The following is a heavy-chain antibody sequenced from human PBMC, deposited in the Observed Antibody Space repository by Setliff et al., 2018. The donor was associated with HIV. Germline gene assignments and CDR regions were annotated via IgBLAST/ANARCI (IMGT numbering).Heavy chain of an antibody. CDR2: IKSKTDGSEK. D-gene: IGHD3-10*01. V-gene: IGHV3-7*03. Sequence: GESLKISCAASGFTFSNAWMSWVRQAPGKGLEWVGRIKSKTDGSEKYYVDSVKGRFTISRDNAKNSLYLQMNSLKTEDTAVYYCARGRLLWSGSYYYYYMDVWGKGTTVTVSS. CDR3: ARGRLLWSGSYYYYYMDV. J-gene: IGHJ6*03. CDR1: GFTFSNAW.